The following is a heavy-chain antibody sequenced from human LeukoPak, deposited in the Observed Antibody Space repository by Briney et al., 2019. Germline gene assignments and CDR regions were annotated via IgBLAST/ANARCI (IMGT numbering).Heavy chain of an antibody. J-gene: IGHJ5*02. D-gene: IGHD6-13*01. CDR3: ARRSAASQQQLNWFDP. Sequence: KPSETLSLTCAVSGYSISSGYYWGWIRQPPGKGLEWIGSIYHSGSTYYNPSLKSRVTISVDTPKNQFSLKLSSVTAADTAVYYCARRSAASQQQLNWFDPWGQGTLVTVSS. CDR2: IYHSGST. V-gene: IGHV4-38-2*01. CDR1: GYSISSGYY.